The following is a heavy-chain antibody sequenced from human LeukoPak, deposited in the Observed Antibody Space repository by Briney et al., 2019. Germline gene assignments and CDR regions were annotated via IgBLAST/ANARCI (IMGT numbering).Heavy chain of an antibody. CDR2: INPNSGGT. CDR1: GYTFTGYY. J-gene: IGHJ5*02. D-gene: IGHD3-22*01. V-gene: IGHV1-2*02. Sequence: ASVKVSCTASGYTFTGYYMHWVRQAPGQGLEWMGWINPNSGGTNYAQKVQGRVTMTRDTSISTAYMELSRLRSDDTAVYYCARGPLYYYDSSGPNWFDPWGQGTLVTVSS. CDR3: ARGPLYYYDSSGPNWFDP.